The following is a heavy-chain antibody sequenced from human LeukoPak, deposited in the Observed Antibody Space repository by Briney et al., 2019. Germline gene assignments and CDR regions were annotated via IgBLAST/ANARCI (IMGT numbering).Heavy chain of an antibody. D-gene: IGHD1-26*01. Sequence: SQTISLTCAISGDSVSSNSATWTWIRQSPSRGLEWLGRTYYRSKWYNDYAVSVKSRITINPDTSKNQFSLKLSSVTAADTAVYYCARDTVGGNYMDVWGKGTTVTVSS. CDR2: TYYRSKWYN. J-gene: IGHJ6*03. CDR3: ARDTVGGNYMDV. CDR1: GDSVSSNSAT. V-gene: IGHV6-1*01.